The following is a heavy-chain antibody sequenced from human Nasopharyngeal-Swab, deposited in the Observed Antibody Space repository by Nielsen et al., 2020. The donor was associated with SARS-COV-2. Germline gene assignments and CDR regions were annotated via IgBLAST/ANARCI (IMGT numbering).Heavy chain of an antibody. D-gene: IGHD6-19*01. J-gene: IGHJ4*02. CDR2: TRNKANGYTT. V-gene: IGHV3-72*01. CDR3: ASENSGWYLSF. CDR1: GFIFSDHY. Sequence: GESLKISCAASGFIFSDHYMDWVRQAPGKGLEWVGRTRNKANGYTTDYAASVKGRFTISRDDSKNSLYLQMNSLKTEDTAVYYCASENSGWYLSFWGQGTLVTVSS.